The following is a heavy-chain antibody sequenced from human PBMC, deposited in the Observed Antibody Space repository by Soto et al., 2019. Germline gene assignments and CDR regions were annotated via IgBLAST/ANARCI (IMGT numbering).Heavy chain of an antibody. J-gene: IGHJ3*02. CDR3: AKGRGTIVVTDAYDI. Sequence: GGSLRLSCGGSGFSFDDYTMHWVRQAPGKGPEWVASLSWNSGFSGYADSVKGRFTISRDNAQSSVHLQMNNLRTEDTALYYCAKGRGTIVVTDAYDIWGQGTMVTVSS. CDR1: GFSFDDYT. CDR2: LSWNSGFS. V-gene: IGHV3-9*01. D-gene: IGHD3-22*01.